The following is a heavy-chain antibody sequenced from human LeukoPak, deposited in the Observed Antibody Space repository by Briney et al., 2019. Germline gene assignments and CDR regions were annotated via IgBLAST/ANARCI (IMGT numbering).Heavy chain of an antibody. D-gene: IGHD3-3*01. CDR3: AKDISPRFWGRNYMDV. CDR1: GFTFSAYW. Sequence: AGGSLRLSCAASGFTFSAYWMHWVRQAPGKGLEWVSLISWDGGSTYYADSVKGRFTISRDNSKNSLYLQMNSLRTEDTALYYCAKDISPRFWGRNYMDVWGKGTTVTVSS. CDR2: ISWDGGST. V-gene: IGHV3-43*01. J-gene: IGHJ6*03.